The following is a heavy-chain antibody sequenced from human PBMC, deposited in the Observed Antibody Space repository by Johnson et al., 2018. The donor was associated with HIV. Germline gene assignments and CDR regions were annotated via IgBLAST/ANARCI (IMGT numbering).Heavy chain of an antibody. Sequence: QVQLVESGGGLVKPGGSLRLSCAASGFTFSDYAMHWVRQAPGKGLEWVAVISYDGSNKYYPDSVKGRFTISRDNFKNTLYLQMDSLRAEDTAVYFCAREMVAAKDAFDIWGQGTMVTVSS. J-gene: IGHJ3*02. CDR3: AREMVAAKDAFDI. V-gene: IGHV3-30-3*01. CDR1: GFTFSDYA. D-gene: IGHD2-15*01. CDR2: ISYDGSNK.